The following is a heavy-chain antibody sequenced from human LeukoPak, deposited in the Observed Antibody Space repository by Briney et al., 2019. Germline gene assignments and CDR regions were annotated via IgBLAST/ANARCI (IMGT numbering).Heavy chain of an antibody. J-gene: IGHJ5*02. V-gene: IGHV1-46*01. Sequence: GASVKVSCKASGYTFTGYYMHWVRQAPGQGLEWMGIINPSGGSTSYAQKFQGRVTMTRDTSTSTVYMELSSLRSEDTAVYYCARTTHYYDSSGYYYGFDPWGQGTLVTVSS. CDR3: ARTTHYYDSSGYYYGFDP. CDR2: INPSGGST. D-gene: IGHD3-22*01. CDR1: GYTFTGYY.